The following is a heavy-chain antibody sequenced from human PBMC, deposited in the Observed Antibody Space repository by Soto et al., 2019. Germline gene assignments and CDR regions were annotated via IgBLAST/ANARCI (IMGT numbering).Heavy chain of an antibody. V-gene: IGHV3-48*01. CDR2: ISSSSSTI. Sequence: EVQLVESGGGLVQPGGSLRLSCAASGFTFSSYSMNWVRQAPGKGLEWVSYISSSSSTIYYADSVKGRFTISRDNAKNSLYLQMNSLRAEDTAVYYCARGILTGYYSPTRAGYSYMDVWGKGTTVTVSS. J-gene: IGHJ6*03. CDR1: GFTFSSYS. CDR3: ARGILTGYYSPTRAGYSYMDV. D-gene: IGHD3-9*01.